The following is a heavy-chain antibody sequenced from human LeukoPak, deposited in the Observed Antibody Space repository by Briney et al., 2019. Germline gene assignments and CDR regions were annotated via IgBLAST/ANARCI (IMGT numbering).Heavy chain of an antibody. CDR2: IYSGGST. CDR3: ASHVRSGYDYVWGSDYYYMDV. V-gene: IGHV3-53*01. Sequence: GGSLRLSCAASGFTVSSNYMSWVRQAPGKGLEWVSVIYSGGSTYYADSVKGRFTISRDNSKNTLYLQMNSLRAEDTAVYYCASHVRSGYDYVWGSDYYYMDVWGKGTTVTVSS. CDR1: GFTVSSNY. J-gene: IGHJ6*03. D-gene: IGHD3-16*01.